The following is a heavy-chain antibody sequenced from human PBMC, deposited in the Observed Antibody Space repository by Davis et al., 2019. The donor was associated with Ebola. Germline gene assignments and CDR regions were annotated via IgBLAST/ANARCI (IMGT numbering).Heavy chain of an antibody. Sequence: SVKVSCKASGYTFTSYAMHWVRQAPGQRLEWIGWIVVGSGNTNYAQKFQERVTITRDMSTSTAYMELSSLRSEDTAVYYCAADTEGGTMVRGVIIHYYGMDVWGQGTTVTVSS. CDR1: GYTFTSYA. D-gene: IGHD3-10*01. V-gene: IGHV1-58*02. CDR2: IVVGSGNT. J-gene: IGHJ6*02. CDR3: AADTEGGTMVRGVIIHYYGMDV.